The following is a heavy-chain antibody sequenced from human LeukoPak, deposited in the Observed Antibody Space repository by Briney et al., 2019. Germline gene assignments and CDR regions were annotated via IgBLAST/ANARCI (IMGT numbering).Heavy chain of an antibody. CDR1: GGPISSRSYY. Sequence: SETLSLTCTVSGGPISSRSYYWGWIRQPPGKGLEWIGSIYYSGSTYYNPSLKSRVTISVDTSKNQFSLKLSSVTAADTAVYYCARSGRDGYNSFGFWGQRTLVTVSS. CDR3: ARSGRDGYNSFGF. V-gene: IGHV4-39*01. D-gene: IGHD5-24*01. CDR2: IYYSGST. J-gene: IGHJ4*02.